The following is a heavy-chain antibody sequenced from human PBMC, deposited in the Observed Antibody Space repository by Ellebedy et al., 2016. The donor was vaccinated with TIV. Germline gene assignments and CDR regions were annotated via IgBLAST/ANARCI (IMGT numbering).Heavy chain of an antibody. D-gene: IGHD4-17*01. CDR2: ISAYNGNT. V-gene: IGHV1-18*04. J-gene: IGHJ1*01. CDR3: ARAGLSYGDYGLYLQH. Sequence: AASVKVSCKTSGYTFTSYGISWVRQAPGQGLEWMGWISAYNGNTNYAQMLQGRVTMTTDTSTSTAYMELTSLRSDDTAVYYCARAGLSYGDYGLYLQHWGQGTLVTVSS. CDR1: GYTFTSYG.